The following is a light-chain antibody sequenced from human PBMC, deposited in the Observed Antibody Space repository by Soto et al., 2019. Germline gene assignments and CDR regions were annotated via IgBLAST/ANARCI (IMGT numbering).Light chain of an antibody. CDR1: QSVSSN. J-gene: IGKJ2*01. CDR3: QQYNNWPPRYT. CDR2: GAS. V-gene: IGKV3-15*01. Sequence: EIVIAQAPGTLSVSPGERAPPSCRGSQSVSSNLAWYQQKPGQAPRLLIYGASTRATGIPARFSGSGPGTEFTLTISSLQSEDFAVYYCQQYNNWPPRYTFGQGTKVDIK.